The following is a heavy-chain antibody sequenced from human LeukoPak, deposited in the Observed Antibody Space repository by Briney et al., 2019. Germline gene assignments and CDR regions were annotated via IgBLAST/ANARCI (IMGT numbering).Heavy chain of an antibody. J-gene: IGHJ4*02. CDR3: ARDLLGIAAAGTTDDY. Sequence: ASVKVSCKASGYTFTSHDVSWVRQAPGQGLEWMGWINPNSGGTNYAQKFQGRVTMTRDTSISTAYMELSRLRSDDTAVYYCARDLLGIAAAGTTDDYWGQGTLVTVSS. CDR1: GYTFTSHD. CDR2: INPNSGGT. D-gene: IGHD6-13*01. V-gene: IGHV1-2*02.